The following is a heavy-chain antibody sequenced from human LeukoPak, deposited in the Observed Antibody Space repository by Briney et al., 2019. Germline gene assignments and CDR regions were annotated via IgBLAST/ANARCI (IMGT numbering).Heavy chain of an antibody. CDR1: GFTFSRYA. CDR3: AKDQVVIDYYFDS. CDR2: ISGSGGST. J-gene: IGHJ4*02. V-gene: IGHV3-23*01. D-gene: IGHD2-21*01. Sequence: GGSLRLSCAASGFTFSRYAMSWVRQAPGKGLEWVSVISGSGGSTYYADSVKGRFTISRDNSKNTLFLQMNSLRAEDTAVYYCAKDQVVIDYYFDSWGQGTLVTVSS.